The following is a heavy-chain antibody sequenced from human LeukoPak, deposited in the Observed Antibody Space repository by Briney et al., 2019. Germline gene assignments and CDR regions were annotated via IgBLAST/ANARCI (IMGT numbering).Heavy chain of an antibody. Sequence: ASVKVSCKASGYTFTSYAMNWVRQAPGQGLEWMGWINTNTGNPTYAQGFTGRFVFSLDTPVSTAYLQISSLKAEDTAMYYCARDGSIFGVVIIWGQGTLVTVSS. J-gene: IGHJ4*02. CDR1: GYTFTSYA. CDR2: INTNTGNP. D-gene: IGHD3-3*01. V-gene: IGHV7-4-1*02. CDR3: ARDGSIFGVVII.